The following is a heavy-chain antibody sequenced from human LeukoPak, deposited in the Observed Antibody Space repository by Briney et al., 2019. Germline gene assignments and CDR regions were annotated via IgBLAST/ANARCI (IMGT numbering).Heavy chain of an antibody. CDR2: INWNSDSI. D-gene: IGHD3/OR15-3a*01. CDR1: GFTFDDYA. CDR3: ARKGGLVIIDAFDI. J-gene: IGHJ3*02. Sequence: GGSLRLSCAVSGFTFDDYAMHWVRRVPGKGLEWVSGINWNSDSIGYADSVKGRFTTSRDNAKNSLYLQMNSLRAEDTALYHCARKGGLVIIDAFDIWGQGTMVTVSS. V-gene: IGHV3-9*01.